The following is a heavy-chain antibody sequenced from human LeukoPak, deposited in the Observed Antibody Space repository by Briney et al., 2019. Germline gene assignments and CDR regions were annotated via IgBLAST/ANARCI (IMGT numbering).Heavy chain of an antibody. D-gene: IGHD2-15*01. CDR3: AKASGGNY. J-gene: IGHJ4*02. V-gene: IGHV3-23*01. CDR2: ISDGGGMS. CDR1: GFTFSNYD. Sequence: GGSLRLSCAASGFTFSNYDMSWVRQAPGKGLEWVSGISDGGGMSYYADSVKGRFTISRDNSKNMLYFQMNSLRVEDTAVYYCAKASGGNYWGQGTLVTVSS.